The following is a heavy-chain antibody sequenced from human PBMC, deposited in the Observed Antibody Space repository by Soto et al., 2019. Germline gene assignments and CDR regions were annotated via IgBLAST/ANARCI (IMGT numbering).Heavy chain of an antibody. CDR3: ARHVSCSSTSCPTTSWFDP. CDR1: GYSFTSYW. CDR2: IYPGDSDT. D-gene: IGHD2-2*01. V-gene: IGHV5-51*01. J-gene: IGHJ5*02. Sequence: GESLKISCKGSGYSFTSYWIGWVRQMPGKGLEWMGIIYPGDSDTRYSPSFQGQVTISADKSISTAYLQWSSLKASDTAMYYCARHVSCSSTSCPTTSWFDPWGQGTLVTVSS.